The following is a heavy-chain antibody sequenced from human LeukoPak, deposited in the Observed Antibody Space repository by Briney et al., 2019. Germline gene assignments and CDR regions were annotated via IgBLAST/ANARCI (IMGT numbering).Heavy chain of an antibody. CDR2: INPNSGGT. Sequence: ASVKVSCKASGYTFTGYYMHWVRQAPGQGLEWMGWINPNSGGTNYAQKLQGRVTMTRDTSISTAYMELSRLRSDDTAVYYRARDGYCSSTSCSGVPKIWGQGTLVTVSS. J-gene: IGHJ4*02. V-gene: IGHV1-2*02. D-gene: IGHD2-2*03. CDR1: GYTFTGYY. CDR3: ARDGYCSSTSCSGVPKI.